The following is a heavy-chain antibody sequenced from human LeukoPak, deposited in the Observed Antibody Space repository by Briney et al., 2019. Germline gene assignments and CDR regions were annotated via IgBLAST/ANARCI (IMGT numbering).Heavy chain of an antibody. CDR2: IIPILGIA. CDR3: AKDRRDSLWFGEYYGLDV. Sequence: ASVKVSCKASGGTFSSYAISWVRQAPGQGLEWMGRIIPILGIANYAQKFQGRVTITADKSTSTAYMELSSLRSEDTAVYYCAKDRRDSLWFGEYYGLDVWGQGTTVTVSS. J-gene: IGHJ6*02. V-gene: IGHV1-69*04. D-gene: IGHD3-10*01. CDR1: GGTFSSYA.